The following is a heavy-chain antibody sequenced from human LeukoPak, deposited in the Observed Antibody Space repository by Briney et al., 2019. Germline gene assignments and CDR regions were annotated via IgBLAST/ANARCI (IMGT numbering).Heavy chain of an antibody. Sequence: ASVKVSCKAPGYTFTSYGISWVRQAPGQGLEWMGWISAYNGNTNYAQKLQGRVTMTTDTSTSTAYMELRSLRSDDTAVYYCATSRVITAWFDYWGQGTLVTVSS. CDR2: ISAYNGNT. D-gene: IGHD4-23*01. CDR3: ATSRVITAWFDY. J-gene: IGHJ4*02. V-gene: IGHV1-18*01. CDR1: GYTFTSYG.